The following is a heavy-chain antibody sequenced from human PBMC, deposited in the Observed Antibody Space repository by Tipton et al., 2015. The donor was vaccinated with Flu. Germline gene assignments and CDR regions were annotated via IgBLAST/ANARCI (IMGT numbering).Heavy chain of an antibody. CDR2: ISSSDSII. J-gene: IGHJ4*02. V-gene: IGHV3-48*04. D-gene: IGHD3-10*01. Sequence: SLRLSCVASGFTFSNYGLHWVRQAPGKRLEWVSHISSSDSIINYADSVKGRFTISKDNAKNSLYLQMNSLRAEDTAVYYCARLTYYYGSGTSDCWGQGTLLTVSS. CDR1: GFTFSNYG. CDR3: ARLTYYYGSGTSDC.